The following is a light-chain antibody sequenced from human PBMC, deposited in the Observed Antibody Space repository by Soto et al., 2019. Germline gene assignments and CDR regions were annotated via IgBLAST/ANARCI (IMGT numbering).Light chain of an antibody. Sequence: EIVLTQSPATLSLSPGERATLSCRASQSVSSYLAWYQQKPGQAPRLLIYDASNRATGIPARFSGSGSGTDFHLTISSLEPEDFAVYYCQQRSNWPFTFGGGTKVEIK. J-gene: IGKJ4*01. CDR1: QSVSSY. V-gene: IGKV3-11*01. CDR3: QQRSNWPFT. CDR2: DAS.